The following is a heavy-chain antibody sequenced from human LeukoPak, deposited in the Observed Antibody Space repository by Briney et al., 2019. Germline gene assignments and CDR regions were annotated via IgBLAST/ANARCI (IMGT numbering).Heavy chain of an antibody. CDR3: ARYCSSTSCYTGLFDY. CDR2: IYTSGST. Sequence: SQTLSLTCTVSGGSISSGSYYWSWIRQPAGKGLEWIGRIYTSGSTNYNPSLKSRVTISVDTSKNQFSLKLSSVTAADTAVYYCARYCSSTSCYTGLFDYWGQGTLVTVSS. J-gene: IGHJ4*02. D-gene: IGHD2-2*02. CDR1: GGSISSGSYY. V-gene: IGHV4-61*02.